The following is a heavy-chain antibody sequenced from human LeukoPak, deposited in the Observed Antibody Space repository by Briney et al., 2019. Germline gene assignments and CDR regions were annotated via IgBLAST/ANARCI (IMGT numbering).Heavy chain of an antibody. CDR1: GFPFSSHW. V-gene: IGHV3-74*01. Sequence: GSLRLSCAASGFPFSSHWMHWVRQAPGKGLVWVSRIKDDGSHTNYADSVKGRFTISRDNAKNTLSLQMNSLRAEDTAVYYCARGSGVITGIDEWGQGTLVTVSS. CDR3: ARGSGVITGIDE. J-gene: IGHJ4*02. D-gene: IGHD6-25*01. CDR2: IKDDGSHT.